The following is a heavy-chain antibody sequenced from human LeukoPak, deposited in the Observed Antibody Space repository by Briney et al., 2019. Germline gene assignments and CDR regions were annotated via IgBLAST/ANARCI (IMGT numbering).Heavy chain of an antibody. D-gene: IGHD2-21*02. CDR3: ARDSRSCRRSDCRGDAFDI. CDR1: GFTLSIYW. Sequence: PGVPLSLSCGASGFTLSIYWMTGPREARGRGLEGGANIKGEGSKIYYVESVRGRFTISRDNAENSLYLQMNSLRAEDTDVYYCARDSRSCRRSDCRGDAFDIWGQGTMVTVSS. J-gene: IGHJ3*02. V-gene: IGHV3-7*01. CDR2: IKGEGSKI.